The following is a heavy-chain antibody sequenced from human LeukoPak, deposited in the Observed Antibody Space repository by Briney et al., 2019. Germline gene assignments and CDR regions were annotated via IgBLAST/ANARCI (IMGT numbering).Heavy chain of an antibody. CDR2: ISGSGGST. J-gene: IGHJ4*02. CDR1: GFTFSSYA. D-gene: IGHD1-26*01. Sequence: GGSLRLSCAVSGFTFSSYAMSWVRQAPGKGLEWVSAISGSGGSTYYADSVKGRFTISRDNSKNTLYLQMNSLRAEDTAVYYCARDTGSGSYIASFDYWGQGTLVTVSS. CDR3: ARDTGSGSYIASFDY. V-gene: IGHV3-23*01.